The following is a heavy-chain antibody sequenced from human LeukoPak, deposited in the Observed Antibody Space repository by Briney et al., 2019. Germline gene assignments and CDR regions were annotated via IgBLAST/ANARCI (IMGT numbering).Heavy chain of an antibody. CDR1: GFTFSSSW. Sequence: GGSLRLSCAASGFTFSSSWMSWVRQAPGRGLEWVANIKQDGSEKYYVDSVKGRFTISRDNAKSSLFLQMNSLRAEDTAVYYCASGRVTNHHWGQGTLVTVSS. V-gene: IGHV3-7*01. D-gene: IGHD1-14*01. CDR2: IKQDGSEK. J-gene: IGHJ5*02. CDR3: ASGRVTNHH.